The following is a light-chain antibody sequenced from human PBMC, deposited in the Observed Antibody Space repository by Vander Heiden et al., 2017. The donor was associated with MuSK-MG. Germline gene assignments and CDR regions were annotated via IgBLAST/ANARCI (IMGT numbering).Light chain of an antibody. CDR1: QSVSSTY. Sequence: ELVLTQSSSTLSLSPGERATLSCRARQSVSSTYLAWYQQKPGQAPRLLIYGASSRATGIPDRFSGRGSGTDFTLTISRLEPEDFAVYYCQQYSSSPQLTFGGGTKVEI. V-gene: IGKV3-20*01. CDR3: QQYSSSPQLT. CDR2: GAS. J-gene: IGKJ4*01.